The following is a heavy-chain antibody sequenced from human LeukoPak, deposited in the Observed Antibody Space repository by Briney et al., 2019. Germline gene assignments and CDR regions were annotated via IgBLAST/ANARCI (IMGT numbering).Heavy chain of an antibody. CDR3: ARVRPRWQLTRTNNWFDP. Sequence: ASVKASCKASGYTFTGYYMHWVRQAPGQGLEWMGWINPNSGGTNYAQKFQGRVTMTRDTSISTAYMELSRPRSDDTAVYYCARVRPRWQLTRTNNWFDPWGQGTLVTVSS. V-gene: IGHV1-2*02. CDR2: INPNSGGT. CDR1: GYTFTGYY. D-gene: IGHD1-7*01. J-gene: IGHJ5*02.